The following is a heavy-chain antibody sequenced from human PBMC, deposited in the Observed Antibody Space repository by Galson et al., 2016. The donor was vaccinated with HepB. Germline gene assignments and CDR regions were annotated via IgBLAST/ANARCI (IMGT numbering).Heavy chain of an antibody. D-gene: IGHD2-21*01. J-gene: IGHJ6*02. Sequence: SLRLSCAASGFTFSKYAMSWVRQAPGKGLEWVSALSAGATRTYYTDSGKGRFTISRDNSNNTLYLQMSSLRAEDTAVYFCARAQNAFSPGDTDYLAYYYYPMDVWGQGTTVTVSS. V-gene: IGHV3-23*01. CDR3: ARAQNAFSPGDTDYLAYYYYPMDV. CDR1: GFTFSKYA. CDR2: LSAGATRT.